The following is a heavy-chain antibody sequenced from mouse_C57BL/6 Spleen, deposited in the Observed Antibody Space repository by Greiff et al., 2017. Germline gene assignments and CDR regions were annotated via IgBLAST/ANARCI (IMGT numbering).Heavy chain of an antibody. CDR2: INPSSGYT. CDR3: ARSAIYYDYDDGNFDY. CDR1: GYTFTSYW. J-gene: IGHJ2*01. D-gene: IGHD2-4*01. Sequence: QVQLKESGAELAKPGASVKLSCKASGYTFTSYWMHWVKQRPGQGLEWIGYINPSSGYTKYNQKFKDKATLTADKSSSTAYMQLSSLTYEDSAVYYCARSAIYYDYDDGNFDYWGQGTTLTVSS. V-gene: IGHV1-7*01.